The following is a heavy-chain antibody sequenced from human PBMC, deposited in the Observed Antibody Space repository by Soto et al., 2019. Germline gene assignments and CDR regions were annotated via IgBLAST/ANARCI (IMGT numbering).Heavy chain of an antibody. D-gene: IGHD3-22*01. J-gene: IGHJ5*02. CDR1: GYTFTGYY. V-gene: IGHV1-2*02. CDR2: FNPNNGDT. Sequence: ASVNVSCKASGYTFTGYYMHWVRQAPGQGLEWMGWFNPNNGDTNYAQKLQGRVTMTEDTSTDTAYMELSSLRSEDTAVYYCATTPPFGSSGYYYLYNWFDPWGQGTLVTVSS. CDR3: ATTPPFGSSGYYYLYNWFDP.